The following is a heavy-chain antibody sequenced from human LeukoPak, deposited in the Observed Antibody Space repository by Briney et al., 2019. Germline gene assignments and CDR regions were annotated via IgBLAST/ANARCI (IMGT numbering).Heavy chain of an antibody. CDR1: GGSISSYY. Sequence: SETLSLTCSVSGGSISSYYWSWIRQPPGKGLDWIGYVYASGRSNYNPSLMSRVALSVDTSKNQSSLRLSSVTAADTALYYCARYNGVTWAFDCWGQGTLVTVSS. CDR2: VYASGRS. J-gene: IGHJ4*02. D-gene: IGHD2-8*01. V-gene: IGHV4-4*09. CDR3: ARYNGVTWAFDC.